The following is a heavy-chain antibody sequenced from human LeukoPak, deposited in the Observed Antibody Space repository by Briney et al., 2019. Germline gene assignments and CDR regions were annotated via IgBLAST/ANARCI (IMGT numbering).Heavy chain of an antibody. Sequence: GGSLRLSCAASGFTFSSHFMNWVRQAPGKGLEWVSSISGSGSYIYSAESLKGRFTISRDNAKKSLYLQMNSLKAEDTAIYYCTRTNYPDWGQGTLVTVSS. CDR3: TRTNYPD. V-gene: IGHV3-21*01. D-gene: IGHD4/OR15-4a*01. CDR1: GFTFSSHF. J-gene: IGHJ4*02. CDR2: ISGSGSYI.